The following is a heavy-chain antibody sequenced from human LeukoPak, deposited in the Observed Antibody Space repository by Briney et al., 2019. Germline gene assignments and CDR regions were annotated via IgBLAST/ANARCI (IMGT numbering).Heavy chain of an antibody. V-gene: IGHV3-23*01. J-gene: IGHJ4*02. Sequence: GGSLRLSCAASGFTFSSYAMSWVRQAPGKGLEWVSAISGSGGSTYYADSVKGRFTISRDNSKNTLYLQMNSLRAEDTAVYYCAKQIAGYYGSGSPIDYWGQGTLVTVSS. CDR1: GFTFSSYA. CDR2: ISGSGGST. D-gene: IGHD3-10*01. CDR3: AKQIAGYYGSGSPIDY.